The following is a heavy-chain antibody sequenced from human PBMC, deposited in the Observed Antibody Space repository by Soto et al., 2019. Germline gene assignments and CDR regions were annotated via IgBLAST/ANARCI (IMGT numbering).Heavy chain of an antibody. CDR3: ARLLHDSSGYYYFDY. CDR1: GGSITSGSYY. Sequence: SETLSLTCTVSGGSITSGSYYWGWIRQPPGKGLEWIASIYYSGSIYYNPSLKSRVTMSADTSKNQFSLNMNSATAADTAVYYCARLLHDSSGYYYFDYWGQGTLVTVSS. V-gene: IGHV4-39*01. CDR2: IYYSGSI. D-gene: IGHD3-22*01. J-gene: IGHJ4*02.